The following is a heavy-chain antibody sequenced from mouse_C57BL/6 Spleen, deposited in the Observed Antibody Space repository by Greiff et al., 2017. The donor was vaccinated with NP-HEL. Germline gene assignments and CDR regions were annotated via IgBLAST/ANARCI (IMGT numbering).Heavy chain of an antibody. J-gene: IGHJ2*01. CDR3: ARGSGTDYFDY. CDR2: INPSTGGT. Sequence: EVQLKQSGPELVKPGASVKISCKASGYSFTGYYMNWVKQSPEKSLEWIGEINPSTGGTTYNQKFKAKATLTVDKSSSTAYMQLKSLTSEDSAVYYCARGSGTDYFDYWGQGTTLTVSS. V-gene: IGHV1-42*01. D-gene: IGHD1-3*01. CDR1: GYSFTGYY.